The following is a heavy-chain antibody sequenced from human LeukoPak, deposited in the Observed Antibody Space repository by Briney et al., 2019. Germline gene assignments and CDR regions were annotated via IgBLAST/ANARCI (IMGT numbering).Heavy chain of an antibody. CDR3: ARRPYNYSYYYYMDV. V-gene: IGHV4-34*01. CDR1: GGSFSGYY. CDR2: IDHSGST. J-gene: IGHJ6*03. Sequence: SETLSLTCAVYGGSFSGYYWSWIRQPPGKGLEWIGEIDHSGSTKYNPSLKSRVTISVDTSKNQFSLKLSSVTAADTAVYYCARRPYNYSYYYYMDVWGKGTTVTISS.